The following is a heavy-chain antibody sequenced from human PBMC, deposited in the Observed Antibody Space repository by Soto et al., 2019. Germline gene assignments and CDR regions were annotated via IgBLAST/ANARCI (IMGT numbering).Heavy chain of an antibody. D-gene: IGHD3-3*01. J-gene: IGHJ6*02. CDR1: GGSISSSSYY. V-gene: IGHV4-39*07. Sequence: SETLSLTCTVSGGSISSSSYYWGWIRQPPGKGLEWIGSIYYSGSTYYNPSLKSRVTISVDTSKNQFSLKLSSVTAADTAVYYCARDRQNYDFWSGYSPRMDVWGQGTTVTVSS. CDR2: IYYSGST. CDR3: ARDRQNYDFWSGYSPRMDV.